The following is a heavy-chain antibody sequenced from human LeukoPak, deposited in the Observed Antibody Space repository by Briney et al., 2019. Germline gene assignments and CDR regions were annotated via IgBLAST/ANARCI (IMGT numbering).Heavy chain of an antibody. D-gene: IGHD3-9*01. Sequence: PGGSLRLSCAASGFTFSSYGMHWVRQAPGKGLEWVSSISTSSSYIYYADSVKGRFTISRDNAKNSLYLQMNSLRAEDTAVYYCARRLHYDILTGYPWGQGTLVTVSS. CDR3: ARRLHYDILTGYP. CDR2: ISTSSSYI. CDR1: GFTFSSYG. J-gene: IGHJ5*02. V-gene: IGHV3-21*01.